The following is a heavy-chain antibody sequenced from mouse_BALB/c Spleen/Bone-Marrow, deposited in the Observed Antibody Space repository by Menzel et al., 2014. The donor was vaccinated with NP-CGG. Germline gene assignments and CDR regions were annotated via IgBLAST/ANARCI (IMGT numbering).Heavy chain of an antibody. V-gene: IGHV2-9*02. CDR1: GFSLTSYG. J-gene: IGHJ4*01. Sequence: QVQLQQPGPGLVAPSQSLSITCTVSGFSLTSYGVHWARQPPGKGLEWLGVIWAGGSTNYNSALMSRLSISKDNSKSXVFLKMNSLQTDDTAMYYCARDRSYYGMDYWGQGTSVTVSS. CDR2: IWAGGST. CDR3: ARDRSYYGMDY.